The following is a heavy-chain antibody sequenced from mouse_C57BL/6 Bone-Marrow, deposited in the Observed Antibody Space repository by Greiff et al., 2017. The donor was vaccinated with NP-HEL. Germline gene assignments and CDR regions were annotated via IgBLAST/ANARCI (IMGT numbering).Heavy chain of an antibody. V-gene: IGHV5-6*01. Sequence: EVKVVESGGDLVKPGGSLKLSCAASGFTFSSYGMSWVRQTPDKRLEWVATISSGGSYPYYPDSVTGRFTISRDNAKNTLYLQMSSLKSEDTALYDCARDEKFGFYAMDYWGQGTSVTVSS. CDR2: ISSGGSYP. J-gene: IGHJ4*01. CDR3: ARDEKFGFYAMDY. CDR1: GFTFSSYG.